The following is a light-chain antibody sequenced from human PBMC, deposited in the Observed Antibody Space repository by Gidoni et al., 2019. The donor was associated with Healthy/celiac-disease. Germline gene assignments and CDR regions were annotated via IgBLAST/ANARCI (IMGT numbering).Light chain of an antibody. J-gene: IGKJ5*01. CDR1: QSISSN. CDR2: GAS. V-gene: IGKV3-15*01. CDR3: QQYNNWPPIT. Sequence: EIVMTQSQATLSVSPGEGATLSCRASQSISSNLAWYQQKPGQAPRLLIYGASTRATGIPARFSGSGSGTEFTLTVSSLQSEDSAVYYCQQYNNWPPITFGQGTRLEIK.